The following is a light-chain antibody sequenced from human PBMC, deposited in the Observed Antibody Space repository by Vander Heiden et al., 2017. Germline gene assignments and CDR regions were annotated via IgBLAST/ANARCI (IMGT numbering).Light chain of an antibody. V-gene: IGKV3-15*01. CDR1: QAISSN. Sequence: EIVMTQSPATLSVSPGERATLSCRASQAISSNLAWYQQKPGQVPRLIIYGASTRATGIPARFTGSGSGTDFTLTISSLQSEDFAVYYCQQYKNWPLITLGKGTRLDIK. J-gene: IGKJ5*01. CDR3: QQYKNWPLIT. CDR2: GAS.